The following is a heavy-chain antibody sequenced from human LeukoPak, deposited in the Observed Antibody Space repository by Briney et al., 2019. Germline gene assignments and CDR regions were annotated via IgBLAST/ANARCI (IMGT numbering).Heavy chain of an antibody. V-gene: IGHV3-48*03. J-gene: IGHJ3*02. CDR2: TRTDGTS. CDR1: GFSLRNYE. Sequence: GGSLRLSCEGSGFSLRNYEMNWVRQAPGMGLEWLSYTRTDGTSEYAESVKDRLTVSRDNGKNSLYLQMNSLRVEDTALYYCARERPNTKGDAFDMWGQGTMVTVSA. CDR3: ARERPNTKGDAFDM. D-gene: IGHD1/OR15-1a*01.